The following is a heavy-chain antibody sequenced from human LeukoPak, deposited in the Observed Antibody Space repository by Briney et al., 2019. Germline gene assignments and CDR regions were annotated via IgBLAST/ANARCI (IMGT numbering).Heavy chain of an antibody. CDR3: AKTSWSANIIFDY. CDR1: GGSISSYY. J-gene: IGHJ4*02. Sequence: PSETLSLTCTVSGGSISSYYWSWIRQPPGKGLEWIGYIYYSGSTNYNPSLKSRVTISVDTSKNQFSLKLSSVTAADTAVYYCAKTSWSANIIFDYWGQGTLVTVSS. CDR2: IYYSGST. V-gene: IGHV4-59*01. D-gene: IGHD2-2*01.